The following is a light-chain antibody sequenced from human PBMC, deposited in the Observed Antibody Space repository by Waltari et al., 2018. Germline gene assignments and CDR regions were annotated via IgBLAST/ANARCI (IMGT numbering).Light chain of an antibody. CDR2: EVS. CDR1: RSLLHSDEKTY. J-gene: IGKJ2*01. V-gene: IGKV2D-29*01. CDR3: MQNIHMPYT. Sequence: DSVLTQSPPSLSVTPGQPASIFCKSSRSLLHSDEKTYLYWYLQRPGQAPQPLIYEVSNRFSGVPERFSGSGSGTDFTLKISRVEAEDVGVLYCMQNIHMPYTFGQGTRLEI.